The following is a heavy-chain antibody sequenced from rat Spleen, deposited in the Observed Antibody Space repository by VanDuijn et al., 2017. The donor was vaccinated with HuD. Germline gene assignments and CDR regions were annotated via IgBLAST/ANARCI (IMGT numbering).Heavy chain of an antibody. V-gene: IGHV5-7*01. CDR3: ARHNSGYGVMDA. CDR2: ILYDGSSA. J-gene: IGHJ4*01. D-gene: IGHD4-3*01. Sequence: EVQLVESDGGLVQPGRSLKLSCAASGFTFSDYYMAWVRQSPEKGLEWVATILYDGSSAYYRASVKGRFTISRDNAKSTLYLQMDSLRSEDTATYYCARHNSGYGVMDAWGQGASVTVSS. CDR1: GFTFSDYY.